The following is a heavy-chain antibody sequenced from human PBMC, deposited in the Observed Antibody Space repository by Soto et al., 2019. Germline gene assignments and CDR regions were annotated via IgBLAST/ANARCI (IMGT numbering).Heavy chain of an antibody. CDR2: ITAGDAKT. V-gene: IGHV1-3*01. Sequence: QVRLVQSGADVKKPGASVKISCKASGYNFTQYTIHWVRQAPGQRLEWMGWITAGDAKTEYSQKLQGRVTISRDISATTVYLDLDSLRSEDTAVYYCARDLYSSSWFWFDPWGRGTQVIVSS. CDR1: GYNFTQYT. J-gene: IGHJ5*02. CDR3: ARDLYSSSWFWFDP. D-gene: IGHD2-2*01.